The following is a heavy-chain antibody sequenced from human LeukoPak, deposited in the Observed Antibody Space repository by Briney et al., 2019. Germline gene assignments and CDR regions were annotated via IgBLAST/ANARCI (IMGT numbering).Heavy chain of an antibody. J-gene: IGHJ5*02. CDR1: EFTFSSYN. V-gene: IGHV3-21*01. Sequence: EGSLRLSCAASEFTFSSYNMNWVRQAPGKGLEWVSSISSSSDYIYYADSVKGRFTISRDNAKNSLYLQMKSLRAEDTAVYYCARGKTSQNIVTRKTYNWFDPWGQGTLVTVSS. D-gene: IGHD2/OR15-2a*01. CDR2: ISSSSDYI. CDR3: ARGKTSQNIVTRKTYNWFDP.